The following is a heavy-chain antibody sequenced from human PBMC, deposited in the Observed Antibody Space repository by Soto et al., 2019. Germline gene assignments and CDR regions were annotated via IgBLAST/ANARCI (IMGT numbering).Heavy chain of an antibody. CDR3: ARDLDTAMDYYYYGMDV. CDR1: GFTFSSYS. J-gene: IGHJ6*02. V-gene: IGHV3-21*01. Sequence: GGSLRLSCAASGFTFSSYSMNWVRQAPGKGLEWVSSISSSSSYIYYADSVKGRFTISRDNAKNSLYLQMNSLRAEDMAVYYCARDLDTAMDYYYYGMDVWGQGTTVTVSS. CDR2: ISSSSSYI. D-gene: IGHD5-18*01.